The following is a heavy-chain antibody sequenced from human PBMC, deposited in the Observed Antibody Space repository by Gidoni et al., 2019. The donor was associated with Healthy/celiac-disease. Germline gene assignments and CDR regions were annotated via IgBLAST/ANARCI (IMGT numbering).Heavy chain of an antibody. D-gene: IGHD3-10*01. Sequence: QVQLQLWGAGLLQPSETLSLTCAVYGGSFRVYYWSWIRQHPRKGLEWIGEINHSGSTNYNPSLKSRVTISVDTSKNQFSLKLSSVTAADTAVYYCARGPTLLWFGELLYYFDYWGQGTLVTVSS. CDR3: ARGPTLLWFGELLYYFDY. V-gene: IGHV4-34*01. CDR2: INHSGST. CDR1: GGSFRVYY. J-gene: IGHJ4*02.